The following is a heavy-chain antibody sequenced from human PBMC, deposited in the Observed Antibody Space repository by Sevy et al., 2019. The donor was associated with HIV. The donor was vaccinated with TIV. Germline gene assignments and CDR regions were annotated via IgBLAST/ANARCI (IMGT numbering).Heavy chain of an antibody. V-gene: IGHV4-59*01. CDR3: ARAGGSTDWGIDV. D-gene: IGHD2-2*01. CDR1: GGSISSYY. J-gene: IGHJ6*02. CDR2: MDCSGSS. Sequence: SETLSLTCTVSGGSISSYYWKWIRQPPGKGLEWIGYMDCSGSSSYNPSLKGRVSISLDTSKNQFSLKLTSVTAADTAVYYCARAGGSTDWGIDVWGQGTTVTVSS.